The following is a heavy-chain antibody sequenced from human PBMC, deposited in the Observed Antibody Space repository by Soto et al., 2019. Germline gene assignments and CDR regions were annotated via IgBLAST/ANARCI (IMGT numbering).Heavy chain of an antibody. D-gene: IGHD6-13*01. V-gene: IGHV3-21*06. Sequence: ESGGGLVKPGGSLRLSCAASGFTFSSYSMNWVRQAPGKGLEWVSSISSSSSYIYYADSVKGRFTISRDNDKSSLFLQMNSLRAEDTAVYYCARAGSQQLPPYSDYWGQGTLVSASS. CDR2: ISSSSSYI. J-gene: IGHJ4*02. CDR1: GFTFSSYS. CDR3: ARAGSQQLPPYSDY.